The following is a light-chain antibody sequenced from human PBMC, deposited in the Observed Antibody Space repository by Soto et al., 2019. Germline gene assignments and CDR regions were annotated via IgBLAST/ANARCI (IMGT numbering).Light chain of an antibody. CDR1: SSDVGRYNY. CDR3: NSYTSSTAYV. V-gene: IGLV2-14*01. CDR2: EVS. J-gene: IGLJ1*01. Sequence: QSVLPQPASVSGSPGQSITISCTGTSSDVGRYNYVSWYQLHPGKAPKLIIYEVSNRPSGVSYRFSGSKSGNTASLTISGLQAEDEADYCCNSYTSSTAYVFGTGTKVTVL.